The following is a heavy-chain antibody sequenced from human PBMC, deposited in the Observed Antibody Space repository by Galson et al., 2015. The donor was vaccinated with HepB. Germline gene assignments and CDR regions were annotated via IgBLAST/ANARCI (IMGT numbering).Heavy chain of an antibody. CDR2: IIPNFDSA. CDR1: GGSFNTYA. J-gene: IGHJ5*01. D-gene: IGHD3-3*01. Sequence: SVKVSCKASGGSFNTYAISWVRQAPGQGLEWMGGIIPNFDSANYAQKFQGRVTIVADKSTSTVYMDLSSLRSEDTAVYYCARATDGYDLWSGFQGGFEYWGHGTLVTVSS. CDR3: ARATDGYDLWSGFQGGFEY. V-gene: IGHV1-69*06.